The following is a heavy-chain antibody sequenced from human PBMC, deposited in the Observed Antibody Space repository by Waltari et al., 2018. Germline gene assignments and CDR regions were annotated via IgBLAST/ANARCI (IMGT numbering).Heavy chain of an antibody. CDR3: ARGNVVGGTRTRCYSAFDL. J-gene: IGHJ3*01. CDR2: FSPKKGAT. D-gene: IGHD2-21*01. Sequence: APGQGREWMGWFSPKKGATKYARKLQGWVTMTRDTSTSTISMDLSRLKFDDTAMYYCARGNVVGGTRTRCYSAFDLWGQGTVVTVSS. V-gene: IGHV1-2*04.